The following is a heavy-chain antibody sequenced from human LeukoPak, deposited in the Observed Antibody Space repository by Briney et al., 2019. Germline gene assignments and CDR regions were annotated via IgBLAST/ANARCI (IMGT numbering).Heavy chain of an antibody. V-gene: IGHV6-1*01. CDR1: GDSVSSNSVT. CDR3: ARRLTQYDCFDP. J-gene: IGHJ5*02. Sequence: SQTLSLTCAISGDSVSSNSVTWNWIRQSPSRGLECLGRTYYRSTWYNDYAVSVRGRITVNPDTSKNQFSLHLNSVTPEDTAVYYCARRLTQYDCFDPWGQGILVTVSS. D-gene: IGHD2-2*01. CDR2: TYYRSTWYN.